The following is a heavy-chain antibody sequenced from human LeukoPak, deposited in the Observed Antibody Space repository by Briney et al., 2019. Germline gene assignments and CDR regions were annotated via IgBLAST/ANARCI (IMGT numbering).Heavy chain of an antibody. D-gene: IGHD6-19*01. Sequence: GGSLRHCCSASGFTFSSYVMSWGRQAPGKGLEWVSAISGDGGSTYYADSVKGRFTISRDNSKNTLYLQMDSLRAEDTALYYCAKRNSSGWATYWYWGQGTVTTVSA. V-gene: IGHV3-23*01. CDR1: GFTFSSYV. CDR2: ISGDGGST. CDR3: AKRNSSGWATYWY. J-gene: IGHJ1*01.